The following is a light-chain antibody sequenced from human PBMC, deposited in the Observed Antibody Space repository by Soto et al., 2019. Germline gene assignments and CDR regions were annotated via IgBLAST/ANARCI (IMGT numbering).Light chain of an antibody. Sequence: QSVLTQPPSASGSPGQSVTISCTGTSSDVGGYNYVSWYQQHPGKAPKFMIYEVNKRPSGVPDRFSGSRSGNTASLTVSGLQAEDEADYYCSSYAGSNNVVFGGGTKVTVL. CDR1: SSDVGGYNY. J-gene: IGLJ2*01. CDR2: EVN. V-gene: IGLV2-8*01. CDR3: SSYAGSNNVV.